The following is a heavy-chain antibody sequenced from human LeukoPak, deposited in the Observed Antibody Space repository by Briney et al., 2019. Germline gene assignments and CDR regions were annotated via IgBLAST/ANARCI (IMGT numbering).Heavy chain of an antibody. D-gene: IGHD6-19*01. Sequence: ASVKVSCKASGYTFTSYGISWVRQAPGQGLEWMGWISAYNGNTNYAQKLQGRVTMTTDTSRSTAYMELRSLRSDDTAVYYCAREGSGWYRGYYYYGMDVWGQGTTVTVSS. CDR2: ISAYNGNT. J-gene: IGHJ6*02. CDR1: GYTFTSYG. CDR3: AREGSGWYRGYYYYGMDV. V-gene: IGHV1-18*01.